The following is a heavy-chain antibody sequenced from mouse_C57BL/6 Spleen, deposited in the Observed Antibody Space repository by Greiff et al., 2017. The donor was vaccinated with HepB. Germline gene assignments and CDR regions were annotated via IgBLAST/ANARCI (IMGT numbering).Heavy chain of an antibody. Sequence: QVQLQQSGAELVRPGASVTLSCTASGFTFTDYAMHWVKQTPVHGLEWIGAIDPDTGGTAYNQKFKGKAILTADKSSSTVYMELRSLTSEDSAVYDCTKGGYDYHYWGQGTTLTVSS. V-gene: IGHV1-15*01. D-gene: IGHD2-13*01. CDR1: GFTFTDYA. J-gene: IGHJ2*01. CDR3: TKGGYDYHY. CDR2: IDPDTGGT.